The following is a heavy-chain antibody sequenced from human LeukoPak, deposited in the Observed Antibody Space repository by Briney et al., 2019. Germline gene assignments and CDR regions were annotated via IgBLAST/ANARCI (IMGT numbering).Heavy chain of an antibody. CDR1: GYSFSSYW. J-gene: IGHJ4*02. CDR2: IYPGDSNT. Sequence: GESLKISCKGSGYSFSSYWIGWVRQMPGKGLEWMGIIYPGDSNTKYSPSFQGQVTISADKSVSTAYLQWASLKASDTAIYYCARQWGDCSSTSCYSAYWGQGTLVTVSS. CDR3: ARQWGDCSSTSCYSAY. D-gene: IGHD2-2*01. V-gene: IGHV5-51*01.